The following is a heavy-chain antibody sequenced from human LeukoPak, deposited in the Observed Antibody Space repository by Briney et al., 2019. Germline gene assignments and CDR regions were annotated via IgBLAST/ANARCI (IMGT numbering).Heavy chain of an antibody. J-gene: IGHJ4*02. CDR3: ARRAAALGAFDY. V-gene: IGHV3-30*02. CDR2: IRYDASNK. CDR1: GFTFSTYD. Sequence: GGSLRLSCAASGFTFSTYDIHWVRQAPGKGLEWVAFIRYDASNKKYADSVKGRFTISRDNAKNTLYLQMNSLRAEDTSVYYCARRAAALGAFDYWGQGTLVTVSS. D-gene: IGHD6-13*01.